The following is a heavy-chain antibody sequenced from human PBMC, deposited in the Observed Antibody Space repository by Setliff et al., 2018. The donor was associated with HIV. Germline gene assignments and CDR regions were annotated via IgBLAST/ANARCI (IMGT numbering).Heavy chain of an antibody. J-gene: IGHJ5*02. D-gene: IGHD1-7*01. V-gene: IGHV3-33*01. CDR3: ARVRITGTTRWFDP. CDR2: IYYDGSTE. Sequence: LRLSCAVSGFTFSSYTMDWVRQAPGKGLEWVALIYYDGSTEYYADSVKGRFTISRDNSKNTLYLQMNSLRAEDTAVYYCARVRITGTTRWFDPWGQGTLVTVSS. CDR1: GFTFSSYT.